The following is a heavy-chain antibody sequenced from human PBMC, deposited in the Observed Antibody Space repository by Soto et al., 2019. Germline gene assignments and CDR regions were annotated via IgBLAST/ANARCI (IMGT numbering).Heavy chain of an antibody. Sequence: QVQLVQSGAEVKKPGSSVKVSCKASGGTFSSYAISWVRQAPGQGLEWMGGIIPIFGTANYAQKFQGRVTITANESTSTAYMELSSLRSEDTAVYYCTTVVTPGRLWYFDLWGRGTLVTVSS. CDR2: IIPIFGTA. D-gene: IGHD4-17*01. CDR1: GGTFSSYA. V-gene: IGHV1-69*12. J-gene: IGHJ2*01. CDR3: TTVVTPGRLWYFDL.